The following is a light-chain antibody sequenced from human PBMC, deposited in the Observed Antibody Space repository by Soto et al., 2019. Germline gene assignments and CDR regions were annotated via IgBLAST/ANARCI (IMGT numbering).Light chain of an antibody. CDR2: HVS. CDR3: SSYAGSNNYV. V-gene: IGLV2-11*01. CDR1: SSDVGAYDY. Sequence: QSALTQPRSVSGSPGQSVTISCTGTSSDVGAYDYVSWYQQHPGKAPKLLIYHVSKRPSGVPDRFSGSKSGNTASLTVSGLQAEDEADYYCSSYAGSNNYVFGTGTKVTVL. J-gene: IGLJ1*01.